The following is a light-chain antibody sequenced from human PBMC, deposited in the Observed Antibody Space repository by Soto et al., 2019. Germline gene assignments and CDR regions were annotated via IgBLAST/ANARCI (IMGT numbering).Light chain of an antibody. Sequence: QSVLTQPRSVSGSPGQSVTISCTGTSSDVGGYDYVSWYQQHPGRAPKVMIYEVTDRPSGVSNRFSGSKSGNTASLTISGLQAEDEAEYYCSSYTNINTRACVFGTGTKVTVL. CDR1: SSDVGGYDY. CDR2: EVT. V-gene: IGLV2-14*01. CDR3: SSYTNINTRACV. J-gene: IGLJ1*01.